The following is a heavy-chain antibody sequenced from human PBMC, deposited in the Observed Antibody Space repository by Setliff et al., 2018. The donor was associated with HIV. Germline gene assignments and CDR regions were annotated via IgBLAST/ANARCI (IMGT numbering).Heavy chain of an antibody. V-gene: IGHV3-30*04. CDR2: ISYDGSNK. CDR3: AREHSYGLTGNAFDI. J-gene: IGHJ3*02. CDR1: GFTFSSYA. Sequence: PGGSLRLSCAASGFTFSSYAMHWVRQAPGKGLEWVAVISYDGSNKYYADFVKGRFTISRDNSKNTLYLQMNSLRAEDTAVYYCAREHSYGLTGNAFDIWGQGTRVTV. D-gene: IGHD5-18*01.